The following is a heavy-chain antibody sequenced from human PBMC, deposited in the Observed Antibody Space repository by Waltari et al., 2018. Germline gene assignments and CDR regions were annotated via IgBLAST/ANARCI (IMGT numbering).Heavy chain of an antibody. V-gene: IGHV4-61*02. CDR1: GGSIRSGSVY. Sequence: QVQLQASGPGLVRPSQTLSLTCPVSGGSIRSGSVYWTWIRPPAGKGLEWVGHIFTSGSTKYNPSLKSRVSVSLDTSENQFSLRLSSVTAADTAVYYCARDEARYYDIMTGGGYYGLDVWGQGTTVTVSS. J-gene: IGHJ6*02. D-gene: IGHD3-9*01. CDR2: IFTSGST. CDR3: ARDEARYYDIMTGGGYYGLDV.